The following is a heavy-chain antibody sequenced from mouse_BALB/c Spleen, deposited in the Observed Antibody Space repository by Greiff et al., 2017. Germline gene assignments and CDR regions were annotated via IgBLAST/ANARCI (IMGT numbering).Heavy chain of an antibody. J-gene: IGHJ4*01. V-gene: IGHV1-80*01. CDR3: ARLLRYCSMDY. D-gene: IGHD1-1*01. CDR2: IYPGDGDT. Sequence: VQLQQSGAELVRPGSSVKISCKASGYAFSSYWMNWVKQRPGQGLEWIGQIYPGDGDTNYNGKFKGKATLTADKSSSTAYMQLSSLTSEDSAVYFCARLLRYCSMDYWGQGTSVTVSS. CDR1: GYAFSSYW.